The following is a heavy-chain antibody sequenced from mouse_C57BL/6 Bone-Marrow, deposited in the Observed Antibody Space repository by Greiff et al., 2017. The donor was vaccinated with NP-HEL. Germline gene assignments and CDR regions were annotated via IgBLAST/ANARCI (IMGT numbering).Heavy chain of an antibody. CDR3: ARGYYYSSSYVWFAY. CDR2: IYPGSGST. J-gene: IGHJ3*01. V-gene: IGHV1-55*01. Sequence: QVQLQQPGAELVKPGASVKMSCKASGYTFTSYWITWVKQRPGQGLEWIGDIYPGSGSTHYNETFKSKATLTVDTSSSTAYMQLSSRTAEDAAVYYGARGYYYSSSYVWFAYWGQGTLVTVSA. CDR1: GYTFTSYW. D-gene: IGHD1-1*01.